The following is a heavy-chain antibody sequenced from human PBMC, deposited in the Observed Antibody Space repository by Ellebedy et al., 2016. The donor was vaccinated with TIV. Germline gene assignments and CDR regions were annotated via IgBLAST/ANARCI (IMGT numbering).Heavy chain of an antibody. J-gene: IGHJ4*02. Sequence: AASVKVSCKASGYTFVSYGISWVRQAPGQGLEWMGWIRAYNGNTNYAQNLQGRVTMTTDTATSTAYMELRSLRAYETAVYYWARGGGRVAADFWGQGNLVTVSS. D-gene: IGHD6-19*01. CDR2: IRAYNGNT. CDR1: GYTFVSYG. V-gene: IGHV1-18*01. CDR3: ARGGGRVAADF.